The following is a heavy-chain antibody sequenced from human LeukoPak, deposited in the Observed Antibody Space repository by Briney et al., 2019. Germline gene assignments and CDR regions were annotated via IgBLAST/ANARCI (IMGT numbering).Heavy chain of an antibody. D-gene: IGHD2-2*02. CDR2: ISAYSGNT. CDR3: ARAPRGSSCYNCHAFDI. Sequence: ASVKVSCKAPGYTFTSYGISWVRQAPGQGLEWMGWISAYSGNTNYAQKLHGRLTMTTDTSTSTAYMELRSLRSDDTAVYYCARAPRGSSCYNCHAFDIWGQGTMVTVSS. J-gene: IGHJ3*02. CDR1: GYTFTSYG. V-gene: IGHV1-18*01.